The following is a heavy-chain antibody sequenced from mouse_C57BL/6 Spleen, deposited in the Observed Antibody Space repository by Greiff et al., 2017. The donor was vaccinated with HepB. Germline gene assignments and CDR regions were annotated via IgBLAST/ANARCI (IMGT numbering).Heavy chain of an antibody. CDR1: GYTFTSYW. J-gene: IGHJ1*03. V-gene: IGHV1-52*01. D-gene: IGHD1-1*01. CDR2: IDPSDSET. Sequence: VQLQQSGAELVRPGSSVKLSCKASGYTFTSYWMHWVKQRPIQGLEWIGNIDPSDSETHYNQKFKDKATLTVDKSSSTAYMQLSSLTSEDAAVYYCARPRYYGSSYGYFDVWGTGTTVTVSS. CDR3: ARPRYYGSSYGYFDV.